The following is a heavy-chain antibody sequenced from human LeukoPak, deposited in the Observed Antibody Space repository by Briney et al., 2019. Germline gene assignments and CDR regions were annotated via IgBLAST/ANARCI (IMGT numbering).Heavy chain of an antibody. J-gene: IGHJ5*02. V-gene: IGHV3-33*01. CDR2: VWYDGRNR. CDR3: ARLWGGNGYSGGSLNL. D-gene: IGHD3-16*01. Sequence: PGGSLRLSCAASGFTFSSYGMHWVRQAPGKGLEWVAVVWYDGRNRDYADSVKGRFTISKDNSNNMVFLQMDRLRAEDTADYCARLWGGNGYSGGSLNLWGQGTLVTVSS. CDR1: GFTFSSYG.